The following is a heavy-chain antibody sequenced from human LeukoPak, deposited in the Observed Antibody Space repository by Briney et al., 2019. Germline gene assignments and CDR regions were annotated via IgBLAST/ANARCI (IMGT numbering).Heavy chain of an antibody. D-gene: IGHD3-22*01. CDR2: INPNSGGT. CDR1: GYTFTGYY. V-gene: IGHV1-2*02. J-gene: IGHJ5*02. CDR3: ARDQYYDSKGWFDP. Sequence: GSVKVSCKASGYTFTGYYMHWVRQAPGQGLEWMGWINPNSGGTNYAQKFQGRVTMTTDTSTSTAYMELRSLRSDDTAVYYCARDQYYDSKGWFDPWGQGTLVTVSS.